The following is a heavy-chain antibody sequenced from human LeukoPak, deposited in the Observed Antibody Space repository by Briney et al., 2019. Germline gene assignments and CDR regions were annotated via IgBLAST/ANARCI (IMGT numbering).Heavy chain of an antibody. J-gene: IGHJ4*02. CDR2: ISGSGDRT. CDR3: ARDPAVASRATFYY. CDR1: GFTFSSYA. V-gene: IGHV3-23*01. Sequence: GSLRLSCAASGFTFSSYAMNWVRQAPGKGLEWVSSISGSGDRTYYADSVKGRFTISRDNPENILYLQMDGLRAEDTAVYYCARDPAVASRATFYYWGQGTLVTVSS. D-gene: IGHD6-13*01.